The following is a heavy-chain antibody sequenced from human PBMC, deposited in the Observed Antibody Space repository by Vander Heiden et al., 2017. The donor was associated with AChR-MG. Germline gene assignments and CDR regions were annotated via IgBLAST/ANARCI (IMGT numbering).Heavy chain of an antibody. V-gene: IGHV7-4-1*02. D-gene: IGHD2-2*01. CDR3: ARAYCSSTSCCRCDYYYYYYMDV. CDR1: GYTFTSYA. Sequence: QVQLVQSGSELKKPGASVKVSCKASGYTFTSYAMNWVRQAPGQGLEWLGWINTNTGNPTYAQGFTGRFVFSLDTSVSTAYLQISSLKAEDTAVYYCARAYCSSTSCCRCDYYYYYYMDVWGKGTTVTVAS. J-gene: IGHJ6*03. CDR2: INTNTGNP.